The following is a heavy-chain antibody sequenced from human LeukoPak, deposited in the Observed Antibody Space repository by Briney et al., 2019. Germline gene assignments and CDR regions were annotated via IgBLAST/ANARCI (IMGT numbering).Heavy chain of an antibody. CDR1: GGSFSGYY. J-gene: IGHJ5*02. Sequence: SETLSLTCAVYGGSFSGYYWSWIRQPPGKGLEWIGEINHSGSTNYNPSLKSRVTISVDTSKNQFSLKLSSVTAADTAVYYCARGLRAAAGPITTGFDPWGQGTLVTVSS. CDR3: ARGLRAAAGPITTGFDP. D-gene: IGHD6-13*01. V-gene: IGHV4-34*01. CDR2: INHSGST.